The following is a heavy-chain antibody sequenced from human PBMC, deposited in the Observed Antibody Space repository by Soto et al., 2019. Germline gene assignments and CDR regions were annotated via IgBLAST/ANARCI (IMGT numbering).Heavy chain of an antibody. Sequence: GGSLRLSCTASGFTFGDYAMSWFRQAPGKGLEWVGFIRSKAYGGTTEYAASVKGRFTISRDDSKSIAYLQMNSLKTEDTAVYYCTSTLINSSSWYLPTLRFDYWGQGTLVTVSS. J-gene: IGHJ4*02. CDR3: TSTLINSSSWYLPTLRFDY. V-gene: IGHV3-49*03. CDR1: GFTFGDYA. CDR2: IRSKAYGGTT. D-gene: IGHD6-13*01.